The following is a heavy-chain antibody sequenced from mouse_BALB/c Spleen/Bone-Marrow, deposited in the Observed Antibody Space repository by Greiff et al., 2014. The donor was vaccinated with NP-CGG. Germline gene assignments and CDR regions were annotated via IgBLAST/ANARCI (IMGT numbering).Heavy chain of an antibody. J-gene: IGHJ4*01. CDR3: ARQNDGYLYYAMDY. CDR1: GYSITSGYS. V-gene: IGHV3-1*02. D-gene: IGHD2-3*01. Sequence: VQLKQSGPDLVKPSQSLSLTCTVTGYSITSGYSWHWIRQFPGNKLEWMGYIHYSGTTNYNPSLKSRISITRDTSKNQSFLQLNSVTSDDTATYYCARQNDGYLYYAMDYWGQGTSVTVSS. CDR2: IHYSGTT.